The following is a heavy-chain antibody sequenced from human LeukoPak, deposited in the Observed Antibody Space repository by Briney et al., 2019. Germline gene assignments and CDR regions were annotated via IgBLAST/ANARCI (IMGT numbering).Heavy chain of an antibody. V-gene: IGHV3-48*01. Sequence: PGGSLRLSCAASGSTFSSYSMNWVRQAPGKGLEWVSYISSSSSTIYYADSVKGRFTISRDNAKNSLYLQMNSLRAEDTAVYYCAREISMFVNAFDLWGQGTLVTVTS. D-gene: IGHD3-10*02. CDR3: AREISMFVNAFDL. CDR1: GSTFSSYS. CDR2: ISSSSSTI. J-gene: IGHJ3*01.